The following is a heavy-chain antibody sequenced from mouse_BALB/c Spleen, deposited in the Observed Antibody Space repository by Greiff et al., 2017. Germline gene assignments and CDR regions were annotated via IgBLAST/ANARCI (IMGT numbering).Heavy chain of an antibody. J-gene: IGHJ4*01. Sequence: EVKLVESGGDLVKPGGSLKLSCAASGFTFSSYGMSWVRQTPDKRLEWVATISSGGSYTYYPDSVKGRFTISRDNAKNTLYLQMSSLKSEDTAMYYCARDSSGYAMDYWGQGTSVTVSS. V-gene: IGHV5-6*01. CDR3: ARDSSGYAMDY. CDR1: GFTFSSYG. D-gene: IGHD3-2*01. CDR2: ISSGGSYT.